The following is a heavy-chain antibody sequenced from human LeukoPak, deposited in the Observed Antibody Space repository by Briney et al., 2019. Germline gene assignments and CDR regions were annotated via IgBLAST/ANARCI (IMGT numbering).Heavy chain of an antibody. V-gene: IGHV3-30*07. D-gene: IGHD1-14*01. J-gene: IGHJ4*02. Sequence: DSVKGRFTLSRDNSRHTLYLQMNSLRAEDTAVYYCARYRENQYFDYWGQGTLVTVSS. CDR3: ARYRENQYFDY.